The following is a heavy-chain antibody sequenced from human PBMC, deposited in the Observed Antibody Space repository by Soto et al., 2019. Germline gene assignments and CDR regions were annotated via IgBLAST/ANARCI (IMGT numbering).Heavy chain of an antibody. CDR3: ARHPAVGNNWFDP. Sequence: SETLSLTCTVSGGSISSYYWSWIRQPPGKGLEWIGYIYYSGSTNYNPSLKSRVTISVDTSKNQFSLKRSSVTAADTAVYYCARHPAVGNNWFDPWGQGTLVTVSS. V-gene: IGHV4-59*08. CDR2: IYYSGST. CDR1: GGSISSYY. D-gene: IGHD1-26*01. J-gene: IGHJ5*02.